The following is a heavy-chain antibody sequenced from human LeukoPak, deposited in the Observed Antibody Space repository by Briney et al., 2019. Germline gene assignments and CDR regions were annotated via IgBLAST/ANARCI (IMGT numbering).Heavy chain of an antibody. CDR2: ISSSGSTI. CDR3: ARDLSGTYSSGNDY. J-gene: IGHJ4*02. Sequence: GGTLRLSCAASGFTFSSYSMSWIRQAPGKGLEWVSYISSSGSTIYYADSVKGRFTISRDNAKNSLYLQMNSLRAEDTAVYYCARDLSGTYSSGNDYWGQGTLVTVSS. V-gene: IGHV3-48*04. D-gene: IGHD6-19*01. CDR1: GFTFSSYS.